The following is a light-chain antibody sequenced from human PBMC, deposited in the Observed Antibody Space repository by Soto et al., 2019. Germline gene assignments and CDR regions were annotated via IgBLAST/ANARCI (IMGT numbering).Light chain of an antibody. CDR1: SSDVGGYNY. CDR2: EVS. CDR3: SSYISSSTLVI. J-gene: IGLJ2*01. V-gene: IGLV2-14*01. Sequence: QSALTQPASVSGSPGQSITISCTGNSSDVGGYNYVSWYQHHPGKAPKLMIFEVSTRPSGVSNRFSGSKSGNTASLTISGLQAEDEADYYCSSYISSSTLVIFGGGTKLTVL.